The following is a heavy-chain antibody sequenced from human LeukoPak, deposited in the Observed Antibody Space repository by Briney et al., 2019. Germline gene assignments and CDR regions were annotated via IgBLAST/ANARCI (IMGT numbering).Heavy chain of an antibody. CDR3: ARRDDSSGYHKIFDY. V-gene: IGHV4-61*02. J-gene: IGHJ4*02. Sequence: SETLSLTCTVSGGSISSDSDYLNWIRQPAGKGLEWIGRIYTSGNTNYNPSLKSRVTISVDTSKNQFSLKLSSLTAADTAVYYCARRDDSSGYHKIFDYWGPGTLVTVSS. D-gene: IGHD3-22*01. CDR1: GGSISSDSDY. CDR2: IYTSGNT.